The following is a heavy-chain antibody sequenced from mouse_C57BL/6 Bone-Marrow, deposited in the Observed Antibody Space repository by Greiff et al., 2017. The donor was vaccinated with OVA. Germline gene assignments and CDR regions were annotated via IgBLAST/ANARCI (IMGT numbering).Heavy chain of an antibody. V-gene: IGHV1-59*01. D-gene: IGHD2-1*01. CDR3: ARRGGNYGPFAY. Sequence: VQLQQPGAELVRPGTSVKLSCKASGYTFTSYWMHWVKQRPGQGLEWIGVIDPSDSYTNYNQKFKGKATLTVDTSSSTAYMQLSSLTSEDSAVYYCARRGGNYGPFAYWGQGTLVTVSA. J-gene: IGHJ3*01. CDR1: GYTFTSYW. CDR2: IDPSDSYT.